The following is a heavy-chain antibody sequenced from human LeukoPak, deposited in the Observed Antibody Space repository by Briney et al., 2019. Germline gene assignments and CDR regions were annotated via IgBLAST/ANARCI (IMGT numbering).Heavy chain of an antibody. CDR1: GFTFSSYG. CDR3: AKHRGYSIYGMDV. V-gene: IGHV3-23*01. J-gene: IGHJ6*02. Sequence: GGSLRLSCAASGFTFSSYGMSWVRQAPGKGLEWVSGISGSGGSTYYEDSVKGRFTISRDKSKNTLYLQMNSLRAEDTAVYYCAKHRGYSIYGMDVWGQGTTVTVSS. CDR2: ISGSGGST. D-gene: IGHD3-10*01.